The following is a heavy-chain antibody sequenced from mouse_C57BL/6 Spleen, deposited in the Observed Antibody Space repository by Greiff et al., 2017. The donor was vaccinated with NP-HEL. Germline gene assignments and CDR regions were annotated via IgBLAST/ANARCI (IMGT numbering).Heavy chain of an antibody. J-gene: IGHJ3*01. CDR2: INPNNGGT. CDR3: ARGGDYYYGSSPAWFAY. Sequence: VQLKESGPELVKPGASVKIPCKASGYTFTDYNMDWVKQSHGKSLEWIGDINPNNGGTIYNQKFKGKATLTVDKSSSTAYMELRSLTSEDTAVYYCARGGDYYYGSSPAWFAYWGQGTLVTVSA. D-gene: IGHD1-1*01. V-gene: IGHV1-18*01. CDR1: GYTFTDYN.